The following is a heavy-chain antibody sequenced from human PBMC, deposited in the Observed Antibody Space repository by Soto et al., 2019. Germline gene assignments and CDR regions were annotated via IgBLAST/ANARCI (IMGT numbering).Heavy chain of an antibody. CDR1: GGSFSGYY. D-gene: IGHD5-18*01. CDR2: INHSGST. V-gene: IGHV4-34*01. CDR3: ATSFAGRIQLSRFYY. Sequence: SETLSLTYAVYGGSFSGYYWSWIRQPPGKGLEWIGEINHSGSTNYNPSLKSRVTISVDTSKNKFSLMLSSVTAADTAVDDCATSFAGRIQLSRFYYWGQGTLVTVSS. J-gene: IGHJ4*02.